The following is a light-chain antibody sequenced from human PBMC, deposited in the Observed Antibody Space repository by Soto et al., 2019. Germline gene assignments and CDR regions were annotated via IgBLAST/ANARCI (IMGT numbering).Light chain of an antibody. CDR2: GAS. CDR1: QRVSSSY. Sequence: EIVLTQSPCTLSLSPGERATLSCRASQRVSSSYLAWYQQTPGQAPRLLIYGASSRATGIPDRFSGSGSGTDFTLTISRLEPEDFAVYYCQQYGSSPSTFGQGTKLEIK. CDR3: QQYGSSPST. V-gene: IGKV3-20*01. J-gene: IGKJ2*01.